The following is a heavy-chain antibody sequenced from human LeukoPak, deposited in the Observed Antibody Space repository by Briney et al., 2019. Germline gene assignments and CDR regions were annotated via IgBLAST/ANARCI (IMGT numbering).Heavy chain of an antibody. V-gene: IGHV3-43*02. CDR1: GFTFDDYA. CDR2: ISGDGGST. D-gene: IGHD1-26*01. J-gene: IGHJ4*02. Sequence: GGSLRLSCAASGFTFDDYAMHWVRQAPGKGLEWVSLISGDGGSTYYGDSVKGRFTISRDNAKSSLYLEMNSLRAEDTAIYYCASRVVGARFDYWGQGTLVTVSS. CDR3: ASRVVGARFDY.